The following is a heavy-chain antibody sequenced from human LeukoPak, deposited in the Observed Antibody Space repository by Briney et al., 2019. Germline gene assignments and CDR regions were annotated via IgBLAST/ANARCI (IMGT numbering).Heavy chain of an antibody. D-gene: IGHD6-13*01. J-gene: IGHJ4*02. Sequence: SETLSLTCAVYGGSFSGYYWSWIRQPPGKGLEWIGEINHSGSTNYNPSLKSRVTISVDTSKNQFSLKLSSVTAADTAVYYCASISIAAARDYWGQGTLVTVSS. CDR2: INHSGST. CDR1: GGSFSGYY. V-gene: IGHV4-34*01. CDR3: ASISIAAARDY.